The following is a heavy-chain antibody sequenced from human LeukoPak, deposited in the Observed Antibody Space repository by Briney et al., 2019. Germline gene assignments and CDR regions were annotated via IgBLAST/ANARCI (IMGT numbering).Heavy chain of an antibody. CDR1: GGSITSYY. V-gene: IGHV4-4*07. D-gene: IGHD3-22*01. J-gene: IGHJ3*02. CDR3: ARDRFHYDSSGRRDAFDI. CDR2: IYTSGST. Sequence: SETLSLTCTFSGGSITSYYWSWIRQPAGKGLEWIGRIYTSGSTNYNPSLKSRVTISVDTSKNQFSLKLSSVTAADTAVYYCARDRFHYDSSGRRDAFDIWGQGTMVTVSS.